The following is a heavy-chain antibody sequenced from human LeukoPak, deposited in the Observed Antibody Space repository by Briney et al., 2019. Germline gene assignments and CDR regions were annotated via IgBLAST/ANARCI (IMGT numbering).Heavy chain of an antibody. J-gene: IGHJ3*02. CDR1: GYTFTSYD. CDR3: ARGRRWWELHEAFDI. D-gene: IGHD1-26*01. CDR2: MNPNSGNT. V-gene: IGHV1-8*03. Sequence: ASVKVSCKASGYTFTSYDINWVRQATGQGVEWMGWMNPNSGNTGYAQKFQGRVPITSNTSISTAYMELSSLRSEDTAVYYCARGRRWWELHEAFDIWGQGTMVTVSS.